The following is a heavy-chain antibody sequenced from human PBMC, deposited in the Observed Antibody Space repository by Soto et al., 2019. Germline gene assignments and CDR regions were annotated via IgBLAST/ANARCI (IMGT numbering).Heavy chain of an antibody. D-gene: IGHD7-27*01. Sequence: EVNLVESGGGLVQPGGSLRLSCAASGFSFSTFWMHWVRQAPGKGLEWVSRIRSDGSSPGYADSVRGRFTISRDNAKNTLFLQMSSLTAEDTAVYYCAREMKLGLSAFDIWGQGTMVTVSS. CDR2: IRSDGSSP. CDR1: GFSFSTFW. V-gene: IGHV3-74*01. CDR3: AREMKLGLSAFDI. J-gene: IGHJ3*02.